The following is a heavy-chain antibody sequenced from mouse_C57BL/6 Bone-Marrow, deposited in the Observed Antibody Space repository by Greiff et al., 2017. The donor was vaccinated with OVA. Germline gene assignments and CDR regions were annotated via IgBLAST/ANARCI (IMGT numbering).Heavy chain of an antibody. CDR2: IDPSDSYT. D-gene: IGHD3-2*02. Sequence: KQSCKASGYTFTSYWMHWVKQRPGQGLEWIGEIDPSDSYTNYNQKFKGKSTLTVDKSSSTAYMQLSSLTSEDSAVYYCARGEGSSGPYYYAMDYWGQGTSVTVSS. V-gene: IGHV1-69*01. J-gene: IGHJ4*01. CDR1: GYTFTSYW. CDR3: ARGEGSSGPYYYAMDY.